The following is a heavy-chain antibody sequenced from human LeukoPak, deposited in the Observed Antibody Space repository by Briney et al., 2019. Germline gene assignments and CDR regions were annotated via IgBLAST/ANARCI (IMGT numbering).Heavy chain of an antibody. Sequence: SETLSLTCTVSGGSISSGGYYWSWIRQPPGKGLEWIGYIYHSGSTYYNPSLKSRVTISVDRSKNQFSLKLSSVTAADTAVYYCARDSLSRGYDSDAFDIWGQGTMVTVSS. J-gene: IGHJ3*02. CDR2: IYHSGST. D-gene: IGHD5-12*01. CDR1: GGSISSGGYY. CDR3: ARDSLSRGYDSDAFDI. V-gene: IGHV4-30-2*01.